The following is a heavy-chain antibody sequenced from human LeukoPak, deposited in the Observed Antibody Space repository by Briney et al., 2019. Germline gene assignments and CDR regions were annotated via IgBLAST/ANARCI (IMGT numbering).Heavy chain of an antibody. Sequence: SETLSLTCTVSGGSISSYYWNWIRQPPGKGLEWIGYIYYSGSTNYNPSLKSRVTISVDTSKIQFSLKLSSVTAADTAVYYCARGYSYGYFAFDIWGQGTMVSVSS. V-gene: IGHV4-59*01. J-gene: IGHJ3*02. CDR3: ARGYSYGYFAFDI. CDR2: IYYSGST. D-gene: IGHD5-18*01. CDR1: GGSISSYY.